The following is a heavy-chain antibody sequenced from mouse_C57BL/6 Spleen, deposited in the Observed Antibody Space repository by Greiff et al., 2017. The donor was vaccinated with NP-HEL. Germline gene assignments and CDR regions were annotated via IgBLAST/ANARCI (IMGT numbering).Heavy chain of an antibody. Sequence: QVQLQQSGPGLVAPSQSLSITCTVSGFSLTSYGVHWVRQPPGKGLEWLVVIWSDGSTTYNSALKSRLSISKDNSKSQVFLKMNSLQTDDTAMYYCARHPYYSNYSYAMDYWGQGTSVTVSS. J-gene: IGHJ4*01. V-gene: IGHV2-6-1*01. CDR1: GFSLTSYG. CDR3: ARHPYYSNYSYAMDY. D-gene: IGHD2-5*01. CDR2: IWSDGST.